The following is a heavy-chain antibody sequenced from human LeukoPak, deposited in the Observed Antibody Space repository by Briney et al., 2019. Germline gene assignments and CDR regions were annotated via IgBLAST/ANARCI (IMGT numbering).Heavy chain of an antibody. V-gene: IGHV3-21*01. CDR2: ISSSSSYM. J-gene: IGHJ5*02. Sequence: GGSLRLSCAASGFTFSSYSMNWVRQAPGKGLEWVSSISSSSSYMYYADSVKGRFTISRDNAKNSLYLQMNSLRAEDTAVYYCARGSIAAAGVWFDPWGQGTLVTVSS. CDR1: GFTFSSYS. D-gene: IGHD6-13*01. CDR3: ARGSIAAAGVWFDP.